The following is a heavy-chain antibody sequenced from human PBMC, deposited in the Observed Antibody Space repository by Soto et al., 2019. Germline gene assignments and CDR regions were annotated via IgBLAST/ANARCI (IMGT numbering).Heavy chain of an antibody. CDR3: ARSRRGAYSSVWYSRSGYYNYGIDV. Sequence: GESLKISCKGSGYSFTNYWIGWVRQMPGKGLEWMGIIYPGDSDTRYNPSFQGQVTISVDKSINTAYLQWSSLKASDTAMYYCARSRRGAYSSVWYSRSGYYNYGIDVRGQGTKVTVSS. CDR2: IYPGDSDT. V-gene: IGHV5-51*01. D-gene: IGHD6-19*01. CDR1: GYSFTNYW. J-gene: IGHJ6*02.